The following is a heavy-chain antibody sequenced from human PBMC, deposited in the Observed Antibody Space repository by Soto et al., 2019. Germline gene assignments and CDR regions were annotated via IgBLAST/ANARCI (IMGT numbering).Heavy chain of an antibody. Sequence: VESLKITCKGSGYNFTCYWTRRVRQMPAKGLEWMGTIYPGDSDTRYSPSFQGQVTISADKSISTAYLQWSSLKASDTAMYYCATHYSSRTNYYYGMDVWGQGTTVTVSS. J-gene: IGHJ6*02. V-gene: IGHV5-51*01. CDR3: ATHYSSRTNYYYGMDV. D-gene: IGHD6-13*01. CDR1: GYNFTCYW. CDR2: IYPGDSDT.